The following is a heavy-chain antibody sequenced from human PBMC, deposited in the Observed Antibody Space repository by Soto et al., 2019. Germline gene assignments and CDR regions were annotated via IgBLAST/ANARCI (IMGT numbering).Heavy chain of an antibody. Sequence: VKVSCKASGGTFSSYAISWVRQAPGQGLEWMGGIIPIFGTANYAQKFQGRVTITADESTSTAYMELSSLRSEDTAVYYCARAPNRYEYDFWSGYWAYWGQGTLVTVSS. D-gene: IGHD3-3*01. V-gene: IGHV1-69*13. CDR2: IIPIFGTA. J-gene: IGHJ4*02. CDR3: ARAPNRYEYDFWSGYWAY. CDR1: GGTFSSYA.